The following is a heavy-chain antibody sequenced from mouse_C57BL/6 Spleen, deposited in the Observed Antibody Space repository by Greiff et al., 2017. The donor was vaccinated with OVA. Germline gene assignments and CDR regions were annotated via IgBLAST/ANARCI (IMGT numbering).Heavy chain of an antibody. V-gene: IGHV1-78*01. D-gene: IGHD1-1*01. CDR2: IYPRDGST. J-gene: IGHJ1*03. Sequence: VKLMESDAELVKPGASVKISCKVSGYTFTDHTIHWMKQRPEQGLEWIGYIYPRDGSTKYNEKFKGKATLTADKSSSTAYMQLNSLTSEDSAVYFCARRRLVLDWYFDVWGTGTTVTVSS. CDR1: GYTFTDHT. CDR3: ARRRLVLDWYFDV.